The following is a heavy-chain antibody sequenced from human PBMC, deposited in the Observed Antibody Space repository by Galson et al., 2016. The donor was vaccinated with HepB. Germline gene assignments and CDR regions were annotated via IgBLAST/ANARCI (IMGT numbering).Heavy chain of an antibody. V-gene: IGHV4-34*01. CDR2: IKHSGSP. Sequence: SETLSLTCAVSGGSFSGYYWSWIRQPPGKGLEWIGEIKHSGSPNYNPSLRSRVAISADTSKNQFSLKLSSVTAADTAIYYCARGRGHDYFWGSLGFYFDYWGQGTLVTVSS. D-gene: IGHD3-16*01. CDR3: ARGRGHDYFWGSLGFYFDY. CDR1: GGSFSGYY. J-gene: IGHJ4*02.